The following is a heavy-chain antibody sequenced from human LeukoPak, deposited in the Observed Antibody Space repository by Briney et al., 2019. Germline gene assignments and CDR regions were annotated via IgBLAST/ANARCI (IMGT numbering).Heavy chain of an antibody. Sequence: SETLSLTCTVSGVSISSYYWSWIRQPPGKGLEWIGYIYYSGSTNYNPSLKSRVTISVDTSKNQFSLNLSSVTATDTALYYCARMSGGSWFDPWGQGTLVTVSS. D-gene: IGHD1-26*01. CDR3: ARMSGGSWFDP. CDR2: IYYSGST. CDR1: GVSISSYY. J-gene: IGHJ5*02. V-gene: IGHV4-59*01.